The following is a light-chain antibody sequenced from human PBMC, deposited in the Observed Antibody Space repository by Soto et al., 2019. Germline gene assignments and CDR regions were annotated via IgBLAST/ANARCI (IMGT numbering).Light chain of an antibody. J-gene: IGLJ2*01. Sequence: QSALTQPPSASGSPGQSVTISCTGTSSDVGGYNYVSWYQQHPGKAPKLMIYEVSKRPSGVPDRFSGSKSGNTASLTVSGVQAEDGADFYCSSYAGSNNLVFGGGTKLTVL. CDR3: SSYAGSNNLV. CDR2: EVS. CDR1: SSDVGGYNY. V-gene: IGLV2-8*01.